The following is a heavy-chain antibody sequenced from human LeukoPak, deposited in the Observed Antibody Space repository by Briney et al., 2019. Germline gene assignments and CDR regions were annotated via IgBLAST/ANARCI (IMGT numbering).Heavy chain of an antibody. CDR2: IKQDGSEK. CDR1: GLTFSSYW. V-gene: IGHV3-7*01. D-gene: IGHD2-2*01. J-gene: IGHJ4*02. CDR3: ARVGDIVVVPATWEFDY. Sequence: GGSLRLSCAASGLTFSSYWMSWVRQAPGKGLEWVANIKQDGSEKYYVDSVKGRFTISRDNAKNSMYLQMNSLRAEDTAVYYCARVGDIVVVPATWEFDYWGQGTLVTVSS.